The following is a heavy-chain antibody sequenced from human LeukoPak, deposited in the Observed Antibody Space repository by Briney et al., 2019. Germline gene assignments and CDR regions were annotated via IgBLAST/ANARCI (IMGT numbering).Heavy chain of an antibody. D-gene: IGHD1-1*01. J-gene: IGHJ6*03. CDR3: ARHGGNWNDAVYYYYLDV. Sequence: GGSLRLSCVASGFTVSSNFMSWVRQAPGKGLEWVSVIYSGGSTDYADSVKGRFTISRDNSKNTLYLQMNSLRAEDTAVYYCARHGGNWNDAVYYYYLDVWGKGTTVTISS. V-gene: IGHV3-66*04. CDR2: IYSGGST. CDR1: GFTVSSNF.